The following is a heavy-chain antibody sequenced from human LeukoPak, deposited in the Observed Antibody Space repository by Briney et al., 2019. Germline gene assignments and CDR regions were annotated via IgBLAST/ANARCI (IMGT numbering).Heavy chain of an antibody. D-gene: IGHD2-2*01. Sequence: GSLRLSCAASGFIFSRYWMTWVRQAPGQGLEWVASISQAGSEKRYSDSVKGRFTTTRDNAKNSVFLQMNSLRAEDTAVYYCARGRLFTSSPAPAPFENWGQGTLVTVSS. V-gene: IGHV3-7*04. CDR1: GFIFSRYW. J-gene: IGHJ4*02. CDR3: ARGRLFTSSPAPAPFEN. CDR2: ISQAGSEK.